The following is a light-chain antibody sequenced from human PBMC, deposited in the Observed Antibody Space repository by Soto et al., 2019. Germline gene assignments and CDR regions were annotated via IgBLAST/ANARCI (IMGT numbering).Light chain of an antibody. CDR1: QSVSSY. V-gene: IGKV3D-15*01. CDR2: DVS. J-gene: IGKJ5*01. CDR3: QQYNNWPIT. Sequence: EIVLTQSPGTLSLSPGERATLSCRASQSVSSYLAWYQQKPGQAPRLLIYDVSTRATGIPARFSGSGSGTEFTLTINSLQSEDFAVYYCQQYNNWPITFGQGTRLEIK.